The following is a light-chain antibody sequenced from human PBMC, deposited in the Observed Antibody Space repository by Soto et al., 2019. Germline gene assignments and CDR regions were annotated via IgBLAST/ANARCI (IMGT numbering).Light chain of an antibody. J-gene: IGKJ1*01. CDR2: GAS. CDR1: HSVSSN. V-gene: IGKV3-15*01. CDR3: QQYNNWPPGT. Sequence: EIVMTQSPATLSVSPGERATLSCRASHSVSSNLAWYQQKPGQAPRLLIYGASTRATGIPARFSGSGSGTEFTLTISSLQSEDFAVYYCQQYNNWPPGTFGQGTKVEIK.